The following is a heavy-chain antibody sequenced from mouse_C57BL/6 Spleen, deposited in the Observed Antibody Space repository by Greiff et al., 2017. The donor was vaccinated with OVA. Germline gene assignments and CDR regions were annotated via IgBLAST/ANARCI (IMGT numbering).Heavy chain of an antibody. V-gene: IGHV8-12*01. CDR3: ARRCITTVVATTVDY. Sequence: VKLKESGPGILQSSQTLSLTCSFSGFSLSTSGMGVSWIRQPSGKGLEWLAHISWDDDKRYNPSLKSRLTISTDTSRNQAFLKVTSVDTADTATDYWARRCITTVVATTVDYWGQGTTLTVSS. CDR1: GFSLSTSGMG. J-gene: IGHJ2*01. D-gene: IGHD1-1*01. CDR2: ISWDDDK.